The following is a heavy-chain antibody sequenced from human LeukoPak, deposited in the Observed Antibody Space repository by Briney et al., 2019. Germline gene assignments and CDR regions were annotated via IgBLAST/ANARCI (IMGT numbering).Heavy chain of an antibody. D-gene: IGHD3-3*01. CDR1: VGSISSSSYY. J-gene: IGHJ4*02. V-gene: IGHV4-39*01. CDR3: AGPRITIFGVVMHTFDY. Sequence: SETLSLTCTLSVGSISSSSYYWGWIRQPPGKGLEWIGSIYYSGRTYYNPSLKGRVTISVDTSKNQFSLKLSSVTAADTAVYYCAGPRITIFGVVMHTFDYWGQGTLVTVSS. CDR2: IYYSGRT.